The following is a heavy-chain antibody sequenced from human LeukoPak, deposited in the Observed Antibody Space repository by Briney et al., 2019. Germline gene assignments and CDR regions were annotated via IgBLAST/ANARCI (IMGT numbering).Heavy chain of an antibody. V-gene: IGHV3-21*01. Sequence: GGSLRLSCAASGFTFSSYSMNWVRQAPGKGLEWVSFISSSSSYIYYADSVKGRFTISRDNAKNSLYLQMNSLRAEDTAVYYCASPHAVVARPAPYYSGMDVWGPGTTVIVSS. CDR2: ISSSSSYI. CDR3: ASPHAVVARPAPYYSGMDV. CDR1: GFTFSSYS. D-gene: IGHD2-15*01. J-gene: IGHJ6*02.